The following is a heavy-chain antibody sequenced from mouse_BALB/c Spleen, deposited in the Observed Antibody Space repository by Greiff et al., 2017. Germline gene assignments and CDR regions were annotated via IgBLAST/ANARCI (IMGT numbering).Heavy chain of an antibody. CDR2: ISSCGST. J-gene: IGHJ1*01. Sequence: EVKLVESGGGLVKPGGSLKLSCAASGFTFSSYAMSWVRQTPEKRLEWVASISSCGSTYYPDSVKGRFTISRDNARNILYLQMSSLRSEDTAMYYCARWAYYYGSSSWYFDVWGAGTKVTVSS. CDR3: ARWAYYYGSSSWYFDV. V-gene: IGHV5-6-5*01. CDR1: GFTFSSYA. D-gene: IGHD1-1*01.